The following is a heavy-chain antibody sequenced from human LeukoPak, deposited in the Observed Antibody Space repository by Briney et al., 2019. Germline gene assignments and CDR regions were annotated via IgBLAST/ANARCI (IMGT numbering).Heavy chain of an antibody. V-gene: IGHV4-4*02. D-gene: IGHD2-15*01. CDR2: ISHCGSI. CDR1: GDSISNSNW. Sequence: SETLSLTCDVSGDSISNSNWWSWVRQPPGKGLEWVGEISHCGSINYNPSLKSRVIISMDKSKNHFSLKLSSITAADTAVYYCARAMAATSGRFSLGYWGQGTLVTVSS. CDR3: ARAMAATSGRFSLGY. J-gene: IGHJ4*02.